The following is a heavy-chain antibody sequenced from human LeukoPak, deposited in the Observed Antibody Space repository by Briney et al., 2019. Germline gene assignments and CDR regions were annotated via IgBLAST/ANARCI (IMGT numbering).Heavy chain of an antibody. Sequence: PVKVSCKASGGTFSSYAFNWVRQAPGQGLEWMGGIIPIFGPANYAQKFQGRVTITADKSTSTAYMELNSLRSEDTAVYYCARGGFSGYVQGFYYYMDVWGKGTTVTVSS. V-gene: IGHV1-69*06. CDR1: GGTFSSYA. D-gene: IGHD5-12*01. CDR3: ARGGFSGYVQGFYYYMDV. J-gene: IGHJ6*03. CDR2: IIPIFGPA.